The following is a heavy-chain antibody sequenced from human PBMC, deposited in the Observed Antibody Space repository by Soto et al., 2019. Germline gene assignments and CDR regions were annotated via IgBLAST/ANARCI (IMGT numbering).Heavy chain of an antibody. V-gene: IGHV3-21*01. D-gene: IGHD1-1*01. CDR3: AREQRSGSYYMDV. CDR2: ISSSSSYI. CDR1: EFTFSSYS. J-gene: IGHJ6*03. Sequence: EVQLVESGGGLVKPGGSLRLSCAASEFTFSSYSMNWVRQAPGKGLEWVSSISSSSSYIYYADSVKGRFTISRDNAKNSLYLQMNSLRAEDTAVYYCAREQRSGSYYMDVWGKGTTVTVSS.